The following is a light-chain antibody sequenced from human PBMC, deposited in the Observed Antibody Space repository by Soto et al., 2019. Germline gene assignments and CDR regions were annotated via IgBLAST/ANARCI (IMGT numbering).Light chain of an antibody. Sequence: EIVRTQSPATLSMAPGGRATLSCRARQSISRSLAWYQQKPGQAPRLLIYGASSRATGIPATFSGSGSGTEFTLTISSLQSEDFAVYYCQQYNNWPFTFGPGTKVDIK. V-gene: IGKV3-15*01. J-gene: IGKJ3*01. CDR1: QSISRS. CDR3: QQYNNWPFT. CDR2: GAS.